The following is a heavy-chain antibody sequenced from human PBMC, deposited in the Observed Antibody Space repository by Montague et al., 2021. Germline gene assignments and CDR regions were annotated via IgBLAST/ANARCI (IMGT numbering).Heavy chain of an antibody. D-gene: IGHD2-21*02. CDR2: ITGSSYI. V-gene: IGHV3-21*06. J-gene: IGHJ6*02. CDR1: GFTFNDYI. CDR3: AREGTSGRDSYNGMDV. Sequence: SLRLSCAASGFTFNDYIIHWVRQAPGKGLEWVSSITGSSYISFAESLAGRFTISRDNAASSLNLQINSLRTEDTAVYYCAREGTSGRDSYNGMDVWGQGTTVIVSS.